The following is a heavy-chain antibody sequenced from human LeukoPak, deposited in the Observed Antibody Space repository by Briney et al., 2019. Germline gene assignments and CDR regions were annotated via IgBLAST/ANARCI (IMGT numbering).Heavy chain of an antibody. J-gene: IGHJ4*02. V-gene: IGHV3-23*01. CDR1: GFTFSVYA. Sequence: GGSLRLSCAASGFTFSVYAMHWVRQAPGKGLEWVSAMSGSGGRTYYADSAKGRFTISRDNPKNTLYLQMNSLRAEDTAVYYCAKWGCSGGSCYPFDYWGQGTLVTVSP. CDR2: MSGSGGRT. CDR3: AKWGCSGGSCYPFDY. D-gene: IGHD2-15*01.